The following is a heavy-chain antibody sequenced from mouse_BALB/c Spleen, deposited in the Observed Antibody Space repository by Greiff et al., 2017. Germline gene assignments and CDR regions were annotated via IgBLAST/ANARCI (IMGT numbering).Heavy chain of an antibody. V-gene: IGHV5-12-1*01. Sequence: EVHLVESGGGLVKPGGSLKLSCAASGFAFSSYDMSWVRQTPEKRLEWVAYISSGGGSTYYPDTVKGRFTISRDNAKNTLYLQMSSLKSEDTAMYYCARHTPSIYYGNYYFDYWGQGTTLTVSS. D-gene: IGHD2-1*01. CDR2: ISSGGGST. CDR3: ARHTPSIYYGNYYFDY. CDR1: GFAFSSYD. J-gene: IGHJ2*01.